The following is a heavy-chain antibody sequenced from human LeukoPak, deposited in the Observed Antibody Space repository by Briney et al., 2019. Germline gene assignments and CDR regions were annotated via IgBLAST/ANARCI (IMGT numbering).Heavy chain of an antibody. Sequence: PGGSLRLSCAASGFTFSSYSMNWVRQAPGKGLEWVSYISSSSSTIYYADSVKGRFTISRDNAKNSLYLQMNSLRAEDTAVYYCARGYRIAVAGTAAFDYWGQGTLVTVSS. J-gene: IGHJ4*02. D-gene: IGHD6-13*01. CDR1: GFTFSSYS. V-gene: IGHV3-48*04. CDR3: ARGYRIAVAGTAAFDY. CDR2: ISSSSSTI.